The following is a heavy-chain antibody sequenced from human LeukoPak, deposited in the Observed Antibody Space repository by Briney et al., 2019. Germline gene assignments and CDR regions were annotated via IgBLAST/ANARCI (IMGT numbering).Heavy chain of an antibody. CDR3: AKVSVEFPFFDY. J-gene: IGHJ4*02. D-gene: IGHD3-10*01. CDR2: ISGSGGST. Sequence: GGSLRLSCAASGFTFSDYYMSWVRQAPGKGLEWVSAISGSGGSTYYADSVKGRFTISRDNSKNTLYLQMNSLRAEDTAVYYCAKVSVEFPFFDYWGQGTLVTVSS. V-gene: IGHV3-23*01. CDR1: GFTFSDYY.